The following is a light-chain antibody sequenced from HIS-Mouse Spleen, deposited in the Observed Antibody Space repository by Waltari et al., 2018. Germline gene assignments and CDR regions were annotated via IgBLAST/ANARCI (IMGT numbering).Light chain of an antibody. Sequence: NFMLTQPHSVSQSPGKTVTISCTGSSGSIASKYLQWSQQRPGSAPTTVIYEDNQRPSGVPDRFSGSIDSSSNSASLTISGLKTEDEADYYCQSYDSSNSWVFGGGTKLTVL. CDR1: SGSIASKY. J-gene: IGLJ3*02. V-gene: IGLV6-57*02. CDR2: EDN. CDR3: QSYDSSNSWV.